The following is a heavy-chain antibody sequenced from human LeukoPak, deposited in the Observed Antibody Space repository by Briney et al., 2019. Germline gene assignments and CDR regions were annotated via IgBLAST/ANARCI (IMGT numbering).Heavy chain of an antibody. CDR1: GYSISSGYY. Sequence: SETLSLTCTVSGYSISSGYYWGWIRQPPGKGLEWIGSIYHSGSTYYNPSLKSRVTISVDTSKNQFSLKLSSVTAADTAVYYCARSLTELAAFDIWGQGTMVTVSS. J-gene: IGHJ3*02. D-gene: IGHD1-1*01. V-gene: IGHV4-38-2*02. CDR3: ARSLTELAAFDI. CDR2: IYHSGST.